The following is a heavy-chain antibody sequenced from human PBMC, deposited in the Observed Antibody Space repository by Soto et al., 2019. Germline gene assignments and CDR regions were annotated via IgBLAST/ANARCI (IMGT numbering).Heavy chain of an antibody. V-gene: IGHV1-8*01. CDR2: MNPDTGNT. J-gene: IGHJ4*02. CDR1: GYTFTTYD. Sequence: QVQLVQSGAEVEKPGASVKVSCKASGYTFTTYDFNWVRQAPGHGLEWMGWMNPDTGNTGYAQKFQGRVTMTGDTSISTAFMALSGLTAEDSAGYYCARALAYSRPSRLDLWGQGNLVTVSS. D-gene: IGHD1-26*01. CDR3: ARALAYSRPSRLDL.